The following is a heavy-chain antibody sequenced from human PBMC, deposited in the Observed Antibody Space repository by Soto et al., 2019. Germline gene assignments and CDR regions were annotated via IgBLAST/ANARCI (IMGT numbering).Heavy chain of an antibody. CDR3: VTSLNYDFWRDGGRHYYFDY. V-gene: IGHV4-4*01. CDR1: GGSISSSYW. J-gene: IGHJ4*02. D-gene: IGHD3-3*01. CDR2: IYHSGST. Sequence: GGSISSSYWWNWVRQPPGKGLEWIGKIYHSGSTNYNPSLKNRVTISVDKSNNQFSLRLSSVTAADTAVYFCVTSLNYDFWRDGGRHYYFDYWGQGTLVTVSS.